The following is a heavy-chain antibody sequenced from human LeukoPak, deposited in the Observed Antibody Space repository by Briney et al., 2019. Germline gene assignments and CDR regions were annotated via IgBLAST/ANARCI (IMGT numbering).Heavy chain of an antibody. CDR1: GFTFSNAW. D-gene: IGHD3-22*01. J-gene: IGHJ5*02. V-gene: IGHV3-15*01. CDR2: IKSKTDGGTT. CDR3: TTEARYYYDSSGYFRS. Sequence: GGSLRLSCAASGFTFSNAWMSWVRQAPGKGLEWVGRIKSKTDGGTTDYAAPVKGRFTISRDDPKNTLYLQMNSLKTEDTAVYYCTTEARYYYDSSGYFRSWGQGTLVTVSS.